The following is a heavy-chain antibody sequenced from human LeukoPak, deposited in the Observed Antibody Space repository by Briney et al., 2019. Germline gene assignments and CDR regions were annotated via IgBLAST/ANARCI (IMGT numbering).Heavy chain of an antibody. D-gene: IGHD1-26*01. V-gene: IGHV4-39*01. CDR3: ASLRERSYYARGFDY. CDR2: IYYSGST. J-gene: IGHJ4*02. Sequence: SETLSLTCTVSGGSISSYYWGWIRQPPGKGLEWIGSIYYSGSTYYKSSLKSRVTVSVGTSKNQFSLKLSSVTAADTAVYYCASLRERSYYARGFDYWGQGTLVTVSS. CDR1: GGSISSYY.